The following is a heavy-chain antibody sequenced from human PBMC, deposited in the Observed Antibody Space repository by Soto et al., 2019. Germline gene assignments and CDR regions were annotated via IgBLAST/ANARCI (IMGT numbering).Heavy chain of an antibody. V-gene: IGHV3-30*04. CDR1: GFTFSRYA. J-gene: IGHJ4*02. CDR2: ISRDGTNK. D-gene: IGHD3-10*01. Sequence: GGSLRLSCAASGFTFSRYAIHWVRQAPGKGLEWVAVISRDGTNKYYVDSVKGRFTTSRDNSRNTLYLQMNSLRHEDAAVYYCARSRSGAVADSFDFWGQGTLVTVSS. CDR3: ARSRSGAVADSFDF.